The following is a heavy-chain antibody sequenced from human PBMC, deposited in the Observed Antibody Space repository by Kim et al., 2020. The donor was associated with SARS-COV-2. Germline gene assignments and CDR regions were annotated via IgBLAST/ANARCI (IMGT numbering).Heavy chain of an antibody. CDR1: GFTFRSYA. CDR3: AKWDDDDGIAAAGTWGDY. V-gene: IGHV3-23*01. D-gene: IGHD6-13*01. CDR2: ISGSGGST. Sequence: GGSLRLSCAASGFTFRSYAMNWVRQAPGKGLEWVSGISGSGGSTYYADSVKGRFTISRDNSKNTLYLQMNSLRAEDTAVYYCAKWDDDDGIAAAGTWGDYWGQGALVTVSS. J-gene: IGHJ4*02.